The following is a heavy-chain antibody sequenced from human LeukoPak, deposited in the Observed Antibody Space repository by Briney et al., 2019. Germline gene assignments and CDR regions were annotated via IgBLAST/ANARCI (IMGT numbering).Heavy chain of an antibody. D-gene: IGHD3-3*01. Sequence: GASVKVSCKASGYTFTSYGISWVRQAPGQGLEWMGWISAYNGNTNYAQKLQGRVTMTTDTSTSTAYMELRSLRSDDTAVYYCARVNGVTIFGVVMSWFDPWGQGTLVTVPS. CDR1: GYTFTSYG. CDR3: ARVNGVTIFGVVMSWFDP. J-gene: IGHJ5*02. CDR2: ISAYNGNT. V-gene: IGHV1-18*01.